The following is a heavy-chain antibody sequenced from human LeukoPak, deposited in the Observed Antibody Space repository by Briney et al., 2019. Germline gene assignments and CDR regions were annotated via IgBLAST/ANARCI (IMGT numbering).Heavy chain of an antibody. V-gene: IGHV4-59*01. CDR2: IYYSGST. D-gene: IGHD3-10*01. J-gene: IGHJ4*02. Sequence: SVTLSLTCTVSGGSISSYYWSWIRQSPGKGLEWVGYIYYSGSTNYNPSLKSRVTISVDTSKNQFSLKLSSVTAADTAVYYCARGRFGARSSYYFDYWGQGTLVTVSS. CDR3: ARGRFGARSSYYFDY. CDR1: GGSISSYY.